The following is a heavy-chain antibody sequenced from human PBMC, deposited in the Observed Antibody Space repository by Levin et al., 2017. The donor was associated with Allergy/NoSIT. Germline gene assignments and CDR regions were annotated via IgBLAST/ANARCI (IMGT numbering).Heavy chain of an antibody. V-gene: IGHV3-30*18. D-gene: IGHD4-23*01. CDR1: GFTFSDFA. CDR2: ISSDGGTE. CDR3: AKRTDYGGNYYFDY. J-gene: IGHJ4*02. Sequence: SGESLKISCAASGFTFSDFAMHWVRQAPGKGPEWVARISSDGGTELYADSVKGRYTISRDNSKSTVYLQMNSLRDEDTAVYYCAKRTDYGGNYYFDYWGQGTLVTVSS.